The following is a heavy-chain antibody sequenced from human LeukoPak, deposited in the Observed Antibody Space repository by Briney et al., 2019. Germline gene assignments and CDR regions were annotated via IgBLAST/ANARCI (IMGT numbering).Heavy chain of an antibody. CDR1: GDSISSSTYY. CDR2: ISYSGTT. V-gene: IGHV4-39*01. D-gene: IGHD4/OR15-4a*01. CDR3: ARTSWGAADYFDY. Sequence: ASETLSLTCTVSGDSISSSTYYWGWIRQPPGKGLEWIGSISYSGTTYHNPSLKSRVTISVDTSKNQLSLKLSSVTAADTAVYYCARTSWGAADYFDYWGQGTRVTVSS. J-gene: IGHJ4*02.